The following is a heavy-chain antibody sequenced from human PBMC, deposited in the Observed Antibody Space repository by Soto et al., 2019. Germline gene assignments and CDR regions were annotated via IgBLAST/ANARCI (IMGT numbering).Heavy chain of an antibody. Sequence: GGSLRLSCAASGFTFSSYAMSWVRQAPGKGLEWVSAISGSGGSTYYADSVKGRFTISRDNSKNTLYLQMNSLRAEDTAVYYCAKNVKWFGELFSWFDPWGQGTLVTVSS. J-gene: IGHJ5*02. CDR2: ISGSGGST. CDR1: GFTFSSYA. CDR3: AKNVKWFGELFSWFDP. D-gene: IGHD3-10*01. V-gene: IGHV3-23*01.